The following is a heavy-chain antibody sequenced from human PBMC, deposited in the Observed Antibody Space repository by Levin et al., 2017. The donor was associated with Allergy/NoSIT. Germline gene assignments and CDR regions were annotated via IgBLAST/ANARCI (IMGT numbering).Heavy chain of an antibody. CDR1: GFSLSTRGVG. J-gene: IGHJ4*02. D-gene: IGHD3-3*01. CDR2: IYWDNDR. Sequence: SGPTLVKPTQTLTLTCTFSGFSLSTRGVGVGWIRQPPGKALECLALIYWDNDRRYSPSLKSRLTITKDTSKNQVVLTMTNMDPVDTGTYYCAHRLPYYGDWNGGAFDYWGQGTLVTVSS. CDR3: AHRLPYYGDWNGGAFDY. V-gene: IGHV2-5*02.